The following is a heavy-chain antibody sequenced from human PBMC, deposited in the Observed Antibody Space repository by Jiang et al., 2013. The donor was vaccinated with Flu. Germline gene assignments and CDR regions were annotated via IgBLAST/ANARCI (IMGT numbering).Heavy chain of an antibody. CDR3: AKDYGGNSWGYGMDV. J-gene: IGHJ6*02. V-gene: IGHV3-23*01. CDR2: ISGSGGST. D-gene: IGHD4-23*01. Sequence: VQLLESGGGLVQPGGSLRLSCAASGFTFSSYAMSWVRQAPGKGLEWVSAISGSGGSTYYADSVKGRFTVSRDNSKNTLYLQMNSLRAEDTAVYYCAKDYGGNSWGYGMDVWGQGTTVTVSS. CDR1: GFTFSSYA.